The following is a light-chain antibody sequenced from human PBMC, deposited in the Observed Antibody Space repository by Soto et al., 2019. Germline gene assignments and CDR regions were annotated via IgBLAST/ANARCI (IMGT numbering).Light chain of an antibody. CDR2: DAS. CDR3: QQYKSYWT. CDR1: QSISGW. V-gene: IGKV1-5*01. Sequence: IQMTQSPSTLSASVGDRVTITCRASQSISGWLAWYQQKPGKAPKVLIYDASSLESGVPSRFSGSGSGTEFTLTISSLQPDDFATYYCQQYKSYWTFGQGTKVDIK. J-gene: IGKJ1*01.